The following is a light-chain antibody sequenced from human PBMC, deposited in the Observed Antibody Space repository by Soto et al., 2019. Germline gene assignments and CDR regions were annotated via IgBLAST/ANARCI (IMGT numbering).Light chain of an antibody. V-gene: IGLV2-14*01. CDR2: EVR. Sequence: QSVLTQPASVSGSLGQSITISCTGTGSDVGEYNYVSWYQQHPDKAPKLMIYEVRNRPSGVSNRFSGSKSGNTASLAIAGLQADDEADYYCSSYTSTSTLYVFGTGTKLTVL. J-gene: IGLJ1*01. CDR3: SSYTSTSTLYV. CDR1: GSDVGEYNY.